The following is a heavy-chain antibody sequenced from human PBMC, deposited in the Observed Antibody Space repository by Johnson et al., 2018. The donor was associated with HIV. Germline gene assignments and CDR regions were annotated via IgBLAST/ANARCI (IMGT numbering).Heavy chain of an antibody. Sequence: QVQLVESGGGLVQPGRSLRLSCAASGFTFSNYAMHWVRQAPGKGLEWVAFVQYDGTDKYYADSVKGRFTISRDNSKNTLYLQMNSLRAEDTAVYYCARDRGNYYDSSGYYGLGAFDIWGRGTKVIVSS. V-gene: IGHV3-30*02. CDR1: GFTFSNYA. J-gene: IGHJ3*02. CDR3: ARDRGNYYDSSGYYGLGAFDI. CDR2: VQYDGTDK. D-gene: IGHD3-22*01.